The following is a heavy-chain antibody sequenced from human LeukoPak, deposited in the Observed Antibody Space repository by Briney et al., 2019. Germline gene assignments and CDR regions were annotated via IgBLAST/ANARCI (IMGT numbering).Heavy chain of an antibody. CDR1: GFTFSSYG. J-gene: IGHJ6*02. D-gene: IGHD3-10*01. CDR2: ISYDGSNK. CDR3: ANTIVRGVASMDV. Sequence: GGSLRLSCAASGFTFSSYGMHWVRQAPGKGLEWVAVISYDGSNKYYADSVKGRFTISRDNSKNTLYLQMHSLGAEDTAVYYCANTIVRGVASMDVWGQGTTVTVSS. V-gene: IGHV3-30*18.